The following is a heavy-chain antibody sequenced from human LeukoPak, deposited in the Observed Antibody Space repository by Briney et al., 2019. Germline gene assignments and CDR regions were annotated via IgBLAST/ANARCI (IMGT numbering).Heavy chain of an antibody. J-gene: IGHJ4*02. CDR2: IYYSGST. CDR1: GGSISSGGYY. CDR3: AREAADDYGDSYYFDY. Sequence: SETLSLTCTVSGGSISSGGYYWSWIRQHPGKGLEWIGYIYYSGSTYYNPSLKSRVTISVDTSKNQFSLRLSSVTAVDTAVYYCAREAADDYGDSYYFDYWGQGTLVTVSS. D-gene: IGHD4-17*01. V-gene: IGHV4-31*03.